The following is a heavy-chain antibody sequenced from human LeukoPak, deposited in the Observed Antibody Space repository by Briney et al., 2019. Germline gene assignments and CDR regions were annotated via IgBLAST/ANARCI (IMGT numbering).Heavy chain of an antibody. CDR3: ARDLRGSGSYFVYGMDV. V-gene: IGHV3-30*03. CDR1: GFTFSSYG. J-gene: IGHJ6*04. Sequence: GRSLRLSCAASGFTFSSYGMHWVRQAPGKGLEWVAVISYDGSNKYYADSVKGRFTISRDNSKNTLYLQMNSLRAEDTAVYYCARDLRGSGSYFVYGMDVWGKGTTVTVSS. CDR2: ISYDGSNK. D-gene: IGHD3-10*01.